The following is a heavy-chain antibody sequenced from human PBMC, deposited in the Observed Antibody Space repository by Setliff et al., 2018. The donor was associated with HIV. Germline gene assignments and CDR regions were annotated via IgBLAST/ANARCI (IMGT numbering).Heavy chain of an antibody. J-gene: IGHJ6*03. CDR1: GASMSGSDYY. V-gene: IGHV4-39*01. CDR3: VRVGGGSWLGIHYYYYMDV. CDR2: IYYSGSA. D-gene: IGHD2-15*01. Sequence: SETLSLTCSVFGASMSGSDYYWGWIRQLPEKGLEWIGRIYYSGSAYHNPSLKSRVAMSVDTAKKQFSLKLTSLTGADTAVYYCVRVGGGSWLGIHYYYYMDVWGKGITVTVSS.